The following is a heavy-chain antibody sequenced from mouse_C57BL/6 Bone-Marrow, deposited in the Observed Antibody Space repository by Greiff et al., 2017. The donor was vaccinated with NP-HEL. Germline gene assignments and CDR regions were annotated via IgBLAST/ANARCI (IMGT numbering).Heavy chain of an antibody. V-gene: IGHV1-64*01. CDR3: ELTGTSWFAY. Sequence: QVQLQQPGAELVKPGASVKLSCKASGYTFTSYWMHWVKQRPGQGLEWIGMIHPNSGSTNYNEKFKSKATLTVDKSSSTAYMQLSSLTSEDSAVYYCELTGTSWFAYWGQGTLVTVSA. CDR2: IHPNSGST. D-gene: IGHD4-1*01. CDR1: GYTFTSYW. J-gene: IGHJ3*01.